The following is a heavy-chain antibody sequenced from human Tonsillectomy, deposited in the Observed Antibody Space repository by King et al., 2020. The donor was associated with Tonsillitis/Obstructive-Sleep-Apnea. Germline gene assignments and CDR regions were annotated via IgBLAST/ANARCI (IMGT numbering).Heavy chain of an antibody. Sequence: VQLVESGGGVVQPGRSLRLSCAASGFTFSSYGMHWVRQAPGKGLEWVAVISYDGSNKYYADSVKGRFTISRDNSKNTLYLQMNSLRAEDTAVYYCANLGSSGSSGTYWGQGTLVTVSS. CDR3: ANLGSSGSSGTY. V-gene: IGHV3-30*18. J-gene: IGHJ4*02. D-gene: IGHD6-19*01. CDR1: GFTFSSYG. CDR2: ISYDGSNK.